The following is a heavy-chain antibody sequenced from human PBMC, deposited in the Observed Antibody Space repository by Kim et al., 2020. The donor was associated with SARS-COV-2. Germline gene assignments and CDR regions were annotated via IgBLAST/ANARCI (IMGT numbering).Heavy chain of an antibody. CDR3: QKGGWGWNWDY. Sequence: GGSLRLSCTTSGFTFTGHAMSWVRQAPGKGLEWVSSIDGSDGTTYYVDSVKGRFSISRDDSKNTLYLQMSALRADDTAAYYCQKGGWGWNWDYWGQGTLVTVSS. J-gene: IGHJ4*02. V-gene: IGHV3-23*01. CDR1: GFTFTGHA. CDR2: IDGSDGTT. D-gene: IGHD1-7*01.